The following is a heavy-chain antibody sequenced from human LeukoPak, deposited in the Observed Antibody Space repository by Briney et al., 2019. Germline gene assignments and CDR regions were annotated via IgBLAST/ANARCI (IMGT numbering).Heavy chain of an antibody. V-gene: IGHV4-61*02. Sequence: SQTLSLTCTVSGGSISGGSYYWSWIRQPAGKGLEWIGRIYTSGSTNYNPSLKSRVTISVDTSKNQFSLKLSSVTAADTAVYYCARDGLAGGYDSDYWGQGTLVTVSS. J-gene: IGHJ4*02. D-gene: IGHD5-12*01. CDR2: IYTSGST. CDR1: GGSISGGSYY. CDR3: ARDGLAGGYDSDY.